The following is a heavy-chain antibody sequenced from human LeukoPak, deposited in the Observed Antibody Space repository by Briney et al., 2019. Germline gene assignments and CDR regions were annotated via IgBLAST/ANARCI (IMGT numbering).Heavy chain of an antibody. CDR1: GGTFSSYA. D-gene: IGHD4-17*01. J-gene: IGHJ4*02. CDR2: IMPIFGTA. V-gene: IGHV1-69*13. Sequence: ASVKVSCKASGGTFSSYAISWGRQAPGQGLEWMGGIMPIFGTANYGQKFRGRVTITAEESTNTAYMELSSLRSEDTAVYYCARDSREYGDYVDHFDYWGQGTLVTVSS. CDR3: ARDSREYGDYVDHFDY.